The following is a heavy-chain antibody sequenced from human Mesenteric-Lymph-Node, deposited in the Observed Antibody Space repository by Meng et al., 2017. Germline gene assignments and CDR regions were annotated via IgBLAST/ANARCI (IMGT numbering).Heavy chain of an antibody. V-gene: IGHV3-23*01. CDR2: ISGSGGST. CDR3: AKDLVYYDSSGYQQGGHDY. D-gene: IGHD3-22*01. Sequence: GGSLKISCAASGFTFSSYAMSWVRQAPGKGLEWVSAISGSGGSTYYADSVKGRFTISRDNSKNTLYLQMNSLRAEDTAVYYCAKDLVYYDSSGYQQGGHDYWGQGTLVTVSS. J-gene: IGHJ4*02. CDR1: GFTFSSYA.